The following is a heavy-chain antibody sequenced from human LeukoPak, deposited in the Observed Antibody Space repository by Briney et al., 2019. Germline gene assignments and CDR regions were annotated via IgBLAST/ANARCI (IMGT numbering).Heavy chain of an antibody. CDR3: ARPRGYCSGGSCYSDYYGMDV. CDR1: GGSISSYY. J-gene: IGHJ6*02. Sequence: PSETLSLTCTVSGGSISSYYWSWIRQPPGKGLEWIGYIYYSGTTNYNPSLKSRVTISVDTSKNQFSLKLSSVTAADTAVYYCARPRGYCSGGSCYSDYYGMDVWGQGTTVTVSS. CDR2: IYYSGTT. D-gene: IGHD2-15*01. V-gene: IGHV4-59*08.